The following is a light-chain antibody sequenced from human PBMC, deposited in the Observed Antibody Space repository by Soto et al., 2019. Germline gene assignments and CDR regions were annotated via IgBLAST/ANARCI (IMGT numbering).Light chain of an antibody. CDR1: QNISPW. V-gene: IGKV1-5*03. CDR3: QHDNNYYP. J-gene: IGKJ3*01. CDR2: KAS. Sequence: DIQMPQSPSTLSASVGDKVTITCRASQNISPWLAWYQQKPGKAPKLLSYKASILEPGVPSMFSGRGSGTEFTLSISSLQPDDFTTYYCQHDNNYYPFGPGTKVDIK.